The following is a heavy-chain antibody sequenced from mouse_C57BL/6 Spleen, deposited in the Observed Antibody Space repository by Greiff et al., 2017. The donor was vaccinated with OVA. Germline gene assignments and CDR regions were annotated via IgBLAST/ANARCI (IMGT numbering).Heavy chain of an antibody. D-gene: IGHD1-1*01. CDR1: GFNIKDYY. CDR3: APFDYGRSGFAY. Sequence: CGAELVKPGASVKLSCTASGFNIKDYYMHRVKQRTEQGLEWIGRIDPEAGETKYAPKFQGKATITADTSSNTAYLQLSSLTAEDTAGYYWAPFDYGRSGFAYWGQGTLVTVSA. J-gene: IGHJ3*01. CDR2: IDPEAGET. V-gene: IGHV14-2*01.